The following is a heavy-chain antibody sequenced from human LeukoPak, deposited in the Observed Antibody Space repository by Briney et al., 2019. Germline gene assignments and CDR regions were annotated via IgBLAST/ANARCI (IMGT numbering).Heavy chain of an antibody. J-gene: IGHJ4*02. Sequence: SETLSLTCTVSGGSISSSSYYWGWIRQPPGKGLEWIGSIYYSGSTNYNPSLKSRVTISVDTSKNQFSLKLSSVTAADTAVYYCARHFDSSSSFCFDYWGQGTLVTVSS. CDR1: GGSISSSSYY. D-gene: IGHD6-6*01. CDR2: IYYSGST. V-gene: IGHV4-39*07. CDR3: ARHFDSSSSFCFDY.